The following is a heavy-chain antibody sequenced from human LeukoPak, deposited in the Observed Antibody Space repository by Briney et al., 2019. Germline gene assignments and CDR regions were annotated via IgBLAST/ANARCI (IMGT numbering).Heavy chain of an antibody. CDR2: ISYDGSNK. V-gene: IGHV3-30*04. D-gene: IGHD3-22*01. Sequence: PGGSLRLSCAASGFTFSSYAMHWVRQAPGKGLERVAVISYDGSNKYYADSVKGRFTISRDNSKNTLYLQMNSLRAEDTAVYYCARDLGYYYDSSLAYWGQGTLVTVSS. CDR1: GFTFSSYA. CDR3: ARDLGYYYDSSLAY. J-gene: IGHJ4*02.